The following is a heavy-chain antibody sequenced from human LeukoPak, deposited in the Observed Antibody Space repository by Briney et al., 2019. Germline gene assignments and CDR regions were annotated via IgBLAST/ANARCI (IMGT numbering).Heavy chain of an antibody. V-gene: IGHV4-59*01. CDR1: GGSISSYY. Sequence: PSETLSLTCTVSGGSISSYYWIWIRQPPGKGLEWIGYIYYSGSTNYNPSLKSRVTISVDTSKNQFSLKLTSVTAADTAVYYCARGVNSGYDYCGQGTLVTVSS. CDR2: IYYSGST. J-gene: IGHJ4*02. D-gene: IGHD5-12*01. CDR3: ARGVNSGYDY.